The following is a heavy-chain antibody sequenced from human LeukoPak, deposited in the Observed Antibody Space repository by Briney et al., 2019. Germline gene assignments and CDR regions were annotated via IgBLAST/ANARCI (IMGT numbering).Heavy chain of an antibody. Sequence: SVKVSCKASGGTFSSYAISWVRQAPGQGLEWMGGIIPIFGTANYAQKFQGRVTITADESTSTAYMELSSLRAEETALHVSAQGAGALPSYSNSLALAYWGQGTMVTVSS. J-gene: IGHJ4*02. V-gene: IGHV1-69*13. CDR2: IIPIFGTA. CDR3: AQGAGALPSYSNSLALAY. D-gene: IGHD6-13*01. CDR1: GGTFSSYA.